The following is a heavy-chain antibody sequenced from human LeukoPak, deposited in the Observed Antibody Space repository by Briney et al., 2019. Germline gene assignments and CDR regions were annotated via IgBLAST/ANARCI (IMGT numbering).Heavy chain of an antibody. V-gene: IGHV1-46*01. Sequence: ASVKVSCKASGYNFISYYMHWVRQAPGQGLEWMGIINPSGGSTSYAQKFQDRVTMTRDTSTSTVYMELSSLKSEDTAVYYCARDAQQYYYDSSGYYYIGGAFDIWGQGTMVTVSS. D-gene: IGHD3-22*01. CDR3: ARDAQQYYYDSSGYYYIGGAFDI. CDR1: GYNFISYY. J-gene: IGHJ3*02. CDR2: INPSGGST.